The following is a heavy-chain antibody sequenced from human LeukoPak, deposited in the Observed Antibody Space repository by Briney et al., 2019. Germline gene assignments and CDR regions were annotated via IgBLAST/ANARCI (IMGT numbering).Heavy chain of an antibody. CDR3: ASVRSGRYYFDY. Sequence: SETLSLTCTVSGGSISSYYWSWIRQPPGEGLEWIGYIYYSGSTNYSPSLKSRVTISVDTSKNQFSLKLTSVTAADTAVYYCASVRSGRYYFDYWGQGTLVTVSS. D-gene: IGHD5-24*01. V-gene: IGHV4-59*01. CDR2: IYYSGST. CDR1: GGSISSYY. J-gene: IGHJ4*02.